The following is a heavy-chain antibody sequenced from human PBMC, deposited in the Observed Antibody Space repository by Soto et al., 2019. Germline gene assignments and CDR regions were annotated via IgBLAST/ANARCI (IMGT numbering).Heavy chain of an antibody. J-gene: IGHJ6*02. CDR2: IIPISGTT. D-gene: IGHD2-2*01. CDR1: GGTFSSYA. Sequence: QVQLVQSGAEVKKPGSLVKVSCKASGGTFSSYAISWVRQAPGQGLEWMGGIIPISGTTNYAQKFQGRVTITADESTGTAYMELSSLRSEDTAVYYCARSQGSSTSLEIYYYYYYGMDVWGQGTTVTVSS. V-gene: IGHV1-69*01. CDR3: ARSQGSSTSLEIYYYYYYGMDV.